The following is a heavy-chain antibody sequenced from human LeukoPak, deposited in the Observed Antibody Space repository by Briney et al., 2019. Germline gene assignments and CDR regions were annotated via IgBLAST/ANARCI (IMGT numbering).Heavy chain of an antibody. CDR2: IRSKAYGGTT. D-gene: IGHD3-3*01. CDR3: TRDMLRFLEWTFDY. Sequence: GGSLRLSCTASGFTFGDYAMSWVRPAPGKGLEWVGFIRSKAYGGTTEYAASVKGRFTISRDDSKSIAYLQMNSLKTEDTAVYYCTRDMLRFLEWTFDYWGQGTLVTVSS. CDR1: GFTFGDYA. V-gene: IGHV3-49*04. J-gene: IGHJ4*02.